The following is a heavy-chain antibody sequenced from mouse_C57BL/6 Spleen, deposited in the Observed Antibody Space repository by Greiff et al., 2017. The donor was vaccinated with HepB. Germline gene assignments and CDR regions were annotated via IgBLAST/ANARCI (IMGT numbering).Heavy chain of an antibody. CDR3: GSIQGYFDY. D-gene: IGHD3-2*02. Sequence: EVQLVESGGGLVQPKGSLKLSCAASGFTFNNYAMHWVRQAPGKGLEWVARIRSKSSNYAKYYADSVKDRFTISRADSQSMLDLQMNNLKTEDTSMDYCGSIQGYFDYWGQGTTLTVSS. J-gene: IGHJ2*01. CDR2: IRSKSSNYAK. V-gene: IGHV10-3*01. CDR1: GFTFNNYA.